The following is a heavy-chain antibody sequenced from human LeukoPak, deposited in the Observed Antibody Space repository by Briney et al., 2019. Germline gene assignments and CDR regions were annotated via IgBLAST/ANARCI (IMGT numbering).Heavy chain of an antibody. Sequence: PSETLSLTCTVSGGSISSSSYYWAWIRQPPGKGLEWIGEINHSGSTNYNPSLKSRVTISVDTSKNQFSLKLSSVTAADTAVYYCAPAADIVGATTPSYWGQGTLVTVSS. CDR2: INHSGST. V-gene: IGHV4-39*07. CDR3: APAADIVGATTPSY. J-gene: IGHJ4*02. D-gene: IGHD1-26*01. CDR1: GGSISSSSYY.